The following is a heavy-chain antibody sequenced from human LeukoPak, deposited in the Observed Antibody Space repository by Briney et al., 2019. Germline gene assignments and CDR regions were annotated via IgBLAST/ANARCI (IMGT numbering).Heavy chain of an antibody. Sequence: GGSLRLSCAASGFTFSSYGMHWVRQAPGKGLEWVSVIYSGGSTYYADSVKGRFTISRDNSKNTLYLQMNSLRAEDTAVYYCARDLGEVDYWGQGTLVTVSS. CDR3: ARDLGEVDY. J-gene: IGHJ4*02. CDR1: GFTFSSYG. D-gene: IGHD3-16*01. V-gene: IGHV3-66*01. CDR2: IYSGGST.